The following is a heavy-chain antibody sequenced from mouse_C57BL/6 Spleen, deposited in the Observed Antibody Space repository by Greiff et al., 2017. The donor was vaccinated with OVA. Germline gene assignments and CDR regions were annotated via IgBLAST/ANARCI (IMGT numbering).Heavy chain of an antibody. Sequence: VQLQPPWAELVKPGASVKLSCKASGYTFTSYWMQWVKQRPGRGLEWIGWIDPNSGGTKSNEKFKSKATMPVDKPSSPAYMQLSSLTSEDSAVYDGARGGNWDDWYFDVWGTGTTVTVSS. CDR1: GYTFTSYW. D-gene: IGHD4-1*01. CDR2: IDPNSGGT. V-gene: IGHV1-72*01. J-gene: IGHJ1*03. CDR3: ARGGNWDDWYFDV.